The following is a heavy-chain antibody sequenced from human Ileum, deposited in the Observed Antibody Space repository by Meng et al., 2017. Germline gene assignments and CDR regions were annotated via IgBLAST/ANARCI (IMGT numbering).Heavy chain of an antibody. D-gene: IGHD3-16*02. V-gene: IGHV3-7*01. CDR2: IKQDGSEK. J-gene: IGHJ4*02. Sequence: GGSLRLSCAASGFTFSSYWMSWVRQAPGKGLEWVANIKQDGSEKYYVDDVKGRFTISRDNAKNSLYLQMNSLRAENTAVYYCARGAYDYVWGGYRNPSFDYWGQGTMVTVSS. CDR3: ARGAYDYVWGGYRNPSFDY. CDR1: GFTFSSYW.